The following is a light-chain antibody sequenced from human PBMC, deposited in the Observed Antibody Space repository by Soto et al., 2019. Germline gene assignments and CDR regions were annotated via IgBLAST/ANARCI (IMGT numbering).Light chain of an antibody. CDR2: EVS. J-gene: IGLJ1*01. CDR1: SSYVGGYNY. V-gene: IGLV2-14*03. CDR3: SSYTSSSTLV. Sequence: QSVLTQPASVSGSPGQSITISCTGTSSYVGGYNYVSWHQQHPGKAPKVMIYEVSNRPSGVSNRFSGSKSGNTASLTISGLQAEDEADYYCSSYTSSSTLVFGTGTKAPS.